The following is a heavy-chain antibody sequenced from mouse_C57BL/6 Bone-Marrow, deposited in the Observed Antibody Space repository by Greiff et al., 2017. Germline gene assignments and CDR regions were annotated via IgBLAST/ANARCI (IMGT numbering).Heavy chain of an antibody. CDR3: ARRVHLSRYFDV. CDR1: GFTFSSYG. D-gene: IGHD1-1*01. V-gene: IGHV5-6*01. Sequence: EVQVVESGGDLVKPGGSLKLSCAASGFTFSSYGMSWVRQTPDKRLEWVATISSGGSYTYYPDSVKGRVTISRDNAKNTLYLQMSSLKSEDTAMYYCARRVHLSRYFDVWGTGTTVTVSS. J-gene: IGHJ1*03. CDR2: ISSGGSYT.